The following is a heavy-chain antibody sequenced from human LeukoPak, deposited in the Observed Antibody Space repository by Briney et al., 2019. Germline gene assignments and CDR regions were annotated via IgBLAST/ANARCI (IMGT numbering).Heavy chain of an antibody. J-gene: IGHJ4*02. D-gene: IGHD3-10*01. Sequence: QTGGSLRLSCAASGFTFSDFWMTWVRQAPGKGLEWVANIKQDRSEKYYVDSVMGRFTISRDNAKNSLFLQMSSLRVEDTAVYYCTRAYSYYPYWGQGTLVSVSS. V-gene: IGHV3-7*01. CDR3: TRAYSYYPY. CDR2: IKQDRSEK. CDR1: GFTFSDFW.